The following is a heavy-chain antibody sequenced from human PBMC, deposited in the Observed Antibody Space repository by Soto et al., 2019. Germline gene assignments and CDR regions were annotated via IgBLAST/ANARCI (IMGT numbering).Heavy chain of an antibody. CDR3: ARSGDYDFWSGEFSSNWFDP. V-gene: IGHV5-51*01. J-gene: IGHJ5*02. CDR1: GYSFTSYW. D-gene: IGHD3-3*01. CDR2: IYPGDSDT. Sequence: PGDSLKISCKGSGYSFTSYWIGWVRQMPGKALEWMGIIYPGDSDTSYSPSFQGQVTISADKSISTAYLQWSSLKASDTAMYYSARSGDYDFWSGEFSSNWFDPWGQGXLGTVSS.